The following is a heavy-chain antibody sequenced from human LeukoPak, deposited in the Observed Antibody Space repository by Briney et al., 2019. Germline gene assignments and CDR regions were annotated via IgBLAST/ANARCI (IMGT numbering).Heavy chain of an antibody. J-gene: IGHJ3*01. D-gene: IGHD5-24*01. CDR1: GFTFSTYA. CDR3: AKDIQLST. CDR2: ISFSGDNS. V-gene: IGHV3-23*01. Sequence: GGSLRLSCAASGFTFSTYAMSWVRQAPGKGLEWVALISFSGDNSFYADSVEGRFSVSRDNSENTLSLQMNSLRVEDTARYYCAKDIQLSTWGLGTMVTVSS.